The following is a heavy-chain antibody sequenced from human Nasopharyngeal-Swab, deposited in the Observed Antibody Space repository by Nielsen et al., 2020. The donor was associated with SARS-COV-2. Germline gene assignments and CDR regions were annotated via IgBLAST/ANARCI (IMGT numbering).Heavy chain of an antibody. D-gene: IGHD6-6*01. CDR1: GGSISSHY. V-gene: IGHV4-59*11. J-gene: IGHJ4*02. CDR3: ARGQYSSSPSFDY. CDR2: IYYSGST. Sequence: SETLSLTCTVSGGSISSHYWSWIRQPPGKGLEWIGYIYYSGSTNYNPSLKSRVTISVDTSKNQFSLKLSSVTAADTAVYYCARGQYSSSPSFDYWGQGTLVTVSS.